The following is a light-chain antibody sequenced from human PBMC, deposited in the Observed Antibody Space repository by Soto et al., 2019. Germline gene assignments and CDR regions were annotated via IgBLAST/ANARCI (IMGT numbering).Light chain of an antibody. CDR2: GAS. CDR1: QSISSGF. Sequence: EVVLTQSPGTLSLSPGERATLSCRASQSISSGFLAWYQQKPGQAPRLLIYGASSRATGIPDRFSGSGSGTDFTLTISRLEPEDSAVYYCQLLTFGGGTKVELK. CDR3: QLLT. J-gene: IGKJ4*01. V-gene: IGKV3-20*01.